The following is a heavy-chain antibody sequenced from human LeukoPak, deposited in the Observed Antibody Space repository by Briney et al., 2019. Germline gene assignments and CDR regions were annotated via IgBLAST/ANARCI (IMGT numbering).Heavy chain of an antibody. V-gene: IGHV3-30*03. Sequence: GGSLRLSCAASGFTFSSYGMHWVRQAPGKGLEWVAVISYDGSNKYYADSVKGRFTISRDNSKNTLYLQMNSLRAEDTAVYYCARPRATTGRIEDKGAFDIWGQGTMVTVSS. J-gene: IGHJ3*02. CDR2: ISYDGSNK. CDR1: GFTFSSYG. CDR3: ARPRATTGRIEDKGAFDI. D-gene: IGHD1-1*01.